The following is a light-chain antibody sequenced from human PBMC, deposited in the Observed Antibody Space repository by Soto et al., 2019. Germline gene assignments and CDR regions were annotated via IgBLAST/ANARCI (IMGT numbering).Light chain of an antibody. CDR1: QSISSY. CDR3: QQSHSTPWT. J-gene: IGKJ1*01. CDR2: GAS. Sequence: DVQMTQSPSSLSASVGDRVTITCRASQSISSYLNWYQQNPGKAPKLLIYGASSLQSGVPSRFSGSGSGTDFTLPISSLQPEDFATYYCQQSHSTPWTFGQGTKLEIK. V-gene: IGKV1-39*01.